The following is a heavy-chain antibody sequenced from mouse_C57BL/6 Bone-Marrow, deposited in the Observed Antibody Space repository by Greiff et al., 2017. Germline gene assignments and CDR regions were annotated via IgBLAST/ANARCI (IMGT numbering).Heavy chain of an antibody. Sequence: QVQLQQPGAELVRPGTSVTLSCKASGYTFTSYWMHWVQQRPGQGLEWIGVIDPSDSYTHYNQTFKGKATLTVDTSSSTAYMQLSSVTSEDSAVYYCARWTVVGGFAYWGQGTLVTVSA. CDR1: GYTFTSYW. V-gene: IGHV1-59*01. CDR3: ARWTVVGGFAY. D-gene: IGHD1-1*01. CDR2: IDPSDSYT. J-gene: IGHJ3*01.